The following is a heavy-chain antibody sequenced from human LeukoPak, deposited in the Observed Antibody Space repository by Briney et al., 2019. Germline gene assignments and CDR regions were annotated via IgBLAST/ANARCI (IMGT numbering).Heavy chain of an antibody. J-gene: IGHJ4*02. CDR1: GVSISSHY. V-gene: IGHV4-59*11. CDR3: AKGEADPVLFDY. D-gene: IGHD6-6*01. CDR2: IYYSGST. Sequence: SETLSLTCTVSGVSISSHYWNWLRQPPGKGLEWIGYIYYSGSTKYNPSLKSRVTISIDMSKNQFSLNLSSVTAADTAMYYCAKGEADPVLFDYWGQGTLATVSS.